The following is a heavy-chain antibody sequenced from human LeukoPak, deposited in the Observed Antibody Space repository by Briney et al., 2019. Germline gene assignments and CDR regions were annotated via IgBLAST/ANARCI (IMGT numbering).Heavy chain of an antibody. CDR2: INPDNGVT. D-gene: IGHD5-18*01. J-gene: IGHJ3*02. Sequence: GASVKVSCKASGYTFTNFYIHWMRQAPGQGLEWMGWINPDNGVTDYAQKFQGRVTMTRNTSISTAYMELSSLRSEDTAVYYCARVDTAMVDAFDIWGQGTMVTVSS. CDR1: GYTFTNFY. V-gene: IGHV1-2*02. CDR3: ARVDTAMVDAFDI.